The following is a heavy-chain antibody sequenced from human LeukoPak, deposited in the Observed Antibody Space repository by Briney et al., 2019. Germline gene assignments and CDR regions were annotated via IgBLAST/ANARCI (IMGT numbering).Heavy chain of an antibody. V-gene: IGHV3-7*01. CDR2: IKQDGSAT. D-gene: IGHD1-26*01. J-gene: IGHJ3*02. Sequence: PGGSLRLSCAASGFTFSSYWMTWVRQDPGKGLEWVANIKQDGSATYYVDSVKGRLTISRDNAKNSLYLQVNSLRAEDTAVYYCARPQSGTYHDAFDIWGQGTMVTVSS. CDR3: ARPQSGTYHDAFDI. CDR1: GFTFSSYW.